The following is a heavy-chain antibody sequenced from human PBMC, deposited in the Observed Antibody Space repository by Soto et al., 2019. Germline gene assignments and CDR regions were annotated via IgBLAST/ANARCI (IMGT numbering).Heavy chain of an antibody. CDR3: VRGGSNYAS. Sequence: EVQLVESGGGLFQPGGSLRLSCTASGFTFSDSWMTWVRQAPGKGLEWVARIKPDESEKKYAESVKGRFSISRDNAKNSMYLQMDSLRGEDTAVYYCVRGGSNYASWGQGTLVTVSS. J-gene: IGHJ5*02. CDR2: IKPDESEK. D-gene: IGHD4-4*01. CDR1: GFTFSDSW. V-gene: IGHV3-7*01.